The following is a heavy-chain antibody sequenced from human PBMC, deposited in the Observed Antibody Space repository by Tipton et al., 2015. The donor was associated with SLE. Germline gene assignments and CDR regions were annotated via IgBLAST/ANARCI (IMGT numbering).Heavy chain of an antibody. CDR1: GYTFTSYG. Sequence: QLVQSGAEVKKPGASVKVSCKASGYTFTSYGISWVRQAPGQGLEWMGRINPNSGGTNYAQKFQGRVTMTRDTSISTAYMELSRLRSDDTAVYYCAIVAAADGDWGQGTLVTVSS. CDR2: INPNSGGT. D-gene: IGHD6-13*01. CDR3: AIVAAADGD. V-gene: IGHV1-2*06. J-gene: IGHJ4*02.